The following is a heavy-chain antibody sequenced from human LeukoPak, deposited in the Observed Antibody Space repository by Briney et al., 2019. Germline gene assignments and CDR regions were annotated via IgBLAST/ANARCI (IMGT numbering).Heavy chain of an antibody. Sequence: GGSLRLSCAASGFTVSSNYMSWVRQAPGKGLEWVSVIYSGGSTYYADSVKGRFTISRDNSKNTLYLQMNSLRAEDTAVYYCARSGGGIVVVLDYWGQGTLVTVSS. J-gene: IGHJ4*02. CDR1: GFTVSSNY. CDR3: ARSGGGIVVVLDY. D-gene: IGHD2-15*01. V-gene: IGHV3-66*01. CDR2: IYSGGST.